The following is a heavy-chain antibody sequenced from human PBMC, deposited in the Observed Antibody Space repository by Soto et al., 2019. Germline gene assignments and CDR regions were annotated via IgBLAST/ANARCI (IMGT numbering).Heavy chain of an antibody. CDR2: IYYSGST. D-gene: IGHD3-22*01. V-gene: IGHV4-61*01. CDR3: ARAAFSHYYDSSGYFWWFDP. Sequence: SETLSLTCTVSGGSVSSGSYYWSWIRQPPGKGLEWIGYIYYSGSTNYNPSLKSRVTISVDTSKNQFSLKLSSVTAADTAVYYCARAAFSHYYDSSGYFWWFDPWGQGTLVTVSS. J-gene: IGHJ5*02. CDR1: GGSVSSGSYY.